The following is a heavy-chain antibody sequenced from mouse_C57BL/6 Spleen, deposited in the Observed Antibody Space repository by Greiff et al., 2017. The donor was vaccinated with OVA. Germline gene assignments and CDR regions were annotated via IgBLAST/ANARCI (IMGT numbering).Heavy chain of an antibody. CDR2: IHPNSGST. Sequence: QVQLQQPGAELVKPGASVKLSCKASGYTFTSYWMHWVKQRPGQGLEWIGMIHPNSGSTYYNEKFKSKATLTVDKSSSTAYMQLSSLTSEDSAVYYCAREGITAVAYFDYWGQGTTLTVSS. CDR3: AREGITAVAYFDY. V-gene: IGHV1-64*01. CDR1: GYTFTSYW. D-gene: IGHD1-1*01. J-gene: IGHJ2*01.